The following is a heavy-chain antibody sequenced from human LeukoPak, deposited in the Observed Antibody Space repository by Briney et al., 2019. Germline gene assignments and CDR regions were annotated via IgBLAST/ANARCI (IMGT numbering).Heavy chain of an antibody. D-gene: IGHD2-21*02. CDR3: ARRGSRGGDYLGWFDP. Sequence: GESLKISGKGSGYSFTSYWSGGVRQMPEKGVGGVGINYPGDSDTRYSPSFQAQVTISPHKSISTAYLQWSSLKASDTAIYYCARRGSRGGDYLGWFDPWGQGTLVTVSS. CDR1: GYSFTSYW. J-gene: IGHJ5*02. CDR2: NYPGDSDT. V-gene: IGHV5-51*01.